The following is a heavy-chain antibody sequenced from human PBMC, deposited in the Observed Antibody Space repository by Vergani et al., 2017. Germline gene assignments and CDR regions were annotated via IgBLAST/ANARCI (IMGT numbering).Heavy chain of an antibody. CDR1: GGSLSGYY. CDR2: INHSGST. J-gene: IGHJ5*02. Sequence: QVQLHQWGAGLLKPSETLSLTCAVYGGSLSGYYWSWIRQPPGKGLEWIGEINHSGSTNYNPPLKSRVPISVDTSKNQFSLKLSSVTAADTAVYYCASRRALKVVVTSDWFDPWDEGTLVTVSS. D-gene: IGHD3-22*01. CDR3: ASRRALKVVVTSDWFDP. V-gene: IGHV4-34*01.